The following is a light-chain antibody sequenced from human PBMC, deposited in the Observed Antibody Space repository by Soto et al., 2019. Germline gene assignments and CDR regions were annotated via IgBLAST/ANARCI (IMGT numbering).Light chain of an antibody. V-gene: IGLV2-8*01. CDR3: SSYAGSSTAV. CDR2: DVT. CDR1: SSDVGGYDY. Sequence: QSVLTQPPSASGSPGQSVTISCTGTSSDVGGYDYVSWYQQHPGKAPKLMIYDVTKRPLGVPDRFSGSKFGNTASLTVSGVQADDEADYFCSSYAGSSTAVFGGGTKLTVL. J-gene: IGLJ2*01.